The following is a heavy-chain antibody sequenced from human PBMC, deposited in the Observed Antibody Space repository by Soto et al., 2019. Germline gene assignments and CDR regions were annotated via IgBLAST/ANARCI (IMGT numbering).Heavy chain of an antibody. J-gene: IGHJ4*02. CDR3: AREWALKPFSY. V-gene: IGHV3-21*01. D-gene: IGHD3-3*02. CDR1: GFTFSNYN. Sequence: PGGSLRLSCVASGFTFSNYNMNWVRQAQGKGLEWVSNSSGTSVYIHYADSVMGRFTISRDNAKNSVYLQMDSLRVEDTAVYYCAREWALKPFSYWGQGTLVTVSS. CDR2: SSGTSVYI.